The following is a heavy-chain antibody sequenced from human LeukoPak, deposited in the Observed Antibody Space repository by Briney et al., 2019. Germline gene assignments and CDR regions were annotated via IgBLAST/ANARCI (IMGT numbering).Heavy chain of an antibody. CDR2: ISSNGGST. CDR3: ARVGYSGSYSDY. J-gene: IGHJ4*02. V-gene: IGHV3-64*01. CDR1: GFTFSSYA. Sequence: GGSLRLSCAASGFTFSSYAMHWVRQAPGKGLEYVSAISSNGGSTYYANSVKGRFTISRDNSKDTLYLQMGSLRAEDMAVYYCARVGYSGSYSDYWAQGTLVTVSS. D-gene: IGHD1-26*01.